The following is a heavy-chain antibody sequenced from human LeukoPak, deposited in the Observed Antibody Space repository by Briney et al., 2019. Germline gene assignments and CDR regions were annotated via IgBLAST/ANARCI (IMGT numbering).Heavy chain of an antibody. CDR3: ARDLSRLLWFGELSVRRYNWFDP. Sequence: GASVKVSCKASGYTFTSYAMNWVRQAPGQGLEWMGWINTNTGNPTYAQGFTGRFVFSLDTSVSTAYLQVSSLKAEDTAVYYCARDLSRLLWFGELSVRRYNWFDPWGQGTLVTVSS. J-gene: IGHJ5*02. CDR1: GYTFTSYA. D-gene: IGHD3-10*01. V-gene: IGHV7-4-1*02. CDR2: INTNTGNP.